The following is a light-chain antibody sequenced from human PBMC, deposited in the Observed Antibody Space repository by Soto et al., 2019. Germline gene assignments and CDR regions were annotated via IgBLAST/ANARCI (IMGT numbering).Light chain of an antibody. V-gene: IGLV1-44*01. CDR3: AAWDDSLNDVV. Sequence: QSVLTQPPSASGTPGQRVTISCSGSSSNIGGNIVNWYQQLPGTAPKLLIHSNNQRPSGVPDRFSGSKSGTSASLAISGLQSEDEADYYCAAWDDSLNDVVFGGGTKLTVL. CDR2: SNN. CDR1: SSNIGGNI. J-gene: IGLJ2*01.